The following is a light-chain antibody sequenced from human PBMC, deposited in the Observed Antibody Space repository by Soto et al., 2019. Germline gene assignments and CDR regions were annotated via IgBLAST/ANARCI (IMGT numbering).Light chain of an antibody. J-gene: IGKJ1*01. V-gene: IGKV3-20*01. CDR3: QQYGTSPQT. Sequence: VLKQSPATLSVSTGERVTLSCRASQSVTSNYLAWYQQKPGQAPGLLIYDTSTRASGVPDRFSGSGSGTEFTLTISRLEPEDFAVYYCQQYGTSPQTFGQGTKVDIK. CDR1: QSVTSNY. CDR2: DTS.